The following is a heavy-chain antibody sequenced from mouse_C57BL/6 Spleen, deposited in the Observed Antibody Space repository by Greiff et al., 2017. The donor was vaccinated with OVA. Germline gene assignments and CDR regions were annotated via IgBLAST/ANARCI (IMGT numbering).Heavy chain of an antibody. Sequence: QVQLQQSGAELVKPGASVKISCKASGYAFSSYWMNWVKQRPGKGLEWIGQIYPGDGDTNYNGKFKGKATLTADKSSSTAYMQLSSLTSEDSAVYFCARCDGYYEYYFDYWGQGTTLTVSS. V-gene: IGHV1-80*01. CDR2: IYPGDGDT. J-gene: IGHJ2*01. CDR3: ARCDGYYEYYFDY. CDR1: GYAFSSYW. D-gene: IGHD2-3*01.